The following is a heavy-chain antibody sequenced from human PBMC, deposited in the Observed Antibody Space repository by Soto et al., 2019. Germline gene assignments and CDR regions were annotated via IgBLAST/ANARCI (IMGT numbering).Heavy chain of an antibody. J-gene: IGHJ4*02. CDR1: GFTFSSYS. CDR3: AKDVTGTTPY. V-gene: IGHV3-30*18. CDR2: ISYDGRKK. D-gene: IGHD1-20*01. Sequence: GGSLRLSCAASGFTFSSYSMHWVRQAPGKGLEWVAVISYDGRKKYYAESVKGRFTIPRDNSKNTLYVQMNSLRAEDTAVYYCAKDVTGTTPYWGEGTLVTVSS.